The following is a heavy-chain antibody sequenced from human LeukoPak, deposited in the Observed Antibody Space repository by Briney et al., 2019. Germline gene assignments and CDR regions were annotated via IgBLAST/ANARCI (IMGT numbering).Heavy chain of an antibody. V-gene: IGHV3-21*01. J-gene: IGHJ4*02. D-gene: IGHD1-26*01. Sequence: GGSLRLSCAASGFTFSSYAMSWVRQAPGKGLEWVSSISSSSSYIYYADSVKGRFTISRDNAKNSLYLQMNSLRAEDTAVYYCARMDRRWELLRPLDYWGQGTLVTVSS. CDR2: ISSSSSYI. CDR1: GFTFSSYA. CDR3: ARMDRRWELLRPLDY.